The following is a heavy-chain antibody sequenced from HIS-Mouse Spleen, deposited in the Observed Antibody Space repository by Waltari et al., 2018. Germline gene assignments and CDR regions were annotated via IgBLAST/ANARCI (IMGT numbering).Heavy chain of an antibody. Sequence: QVQLVESGGGVVQPGRSLRLSCEASGFSFSSYGMHWVRQAPGKGLEWVAVISYDGSNKYYADSVKGRFTISRDNSKNTLYLQMNSLRAEDTAVYYCAKIRVGATDYWGQGTLVTVSS. CDR3: AKIRVGATDY. V-gene: IGHV3-30*18. J-gene: IGHJ4*02. CDR2: ISYDGSNK. CDR1: GFSFSSYG. D-gene: IGHD1-26*01.